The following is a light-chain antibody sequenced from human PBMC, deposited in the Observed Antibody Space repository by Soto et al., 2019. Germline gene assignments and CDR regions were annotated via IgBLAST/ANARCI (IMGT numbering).Light chain of an antibody. CDR1: SSDVGGYNY. V-gene: IGLV2-14*01. CDR2: EVT. CDR3: SSYTRRNTWV. J-gene: IGLJ3*02. Sequence: QSALTQPASVSGSRGQSITISCTGTSSDVGGYNYVSWYQQHPDKAPKLMIYEVTNRPSGVSNRFSGSKSANTASLTISGLQAVDEADYYCSSYTRRNTWVFGGGTKLTVL.